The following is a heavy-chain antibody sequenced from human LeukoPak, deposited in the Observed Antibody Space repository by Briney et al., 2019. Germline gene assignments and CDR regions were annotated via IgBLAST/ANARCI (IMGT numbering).Heavy chain of an antibody. Sequence: PSETLSLTCAVYGGSFSGYYWSWIRQPPGKGLEWIGEINHSGSTNYNPSLKGRVTISVDTSKNQFSLKLSSVTAADTAVYYCARVLPRTGGATRLRRPELNWFDPWGQGTLVTVSS. CDR1: GGSFSGYY. J-gene: IGHJ5*02. V-gene: IGHV4-34*01. D-gene: IGHD1-26*01. CDR3: ARVLPRTGGATRLRRPELNWFDP. CDR2: INHSGST.